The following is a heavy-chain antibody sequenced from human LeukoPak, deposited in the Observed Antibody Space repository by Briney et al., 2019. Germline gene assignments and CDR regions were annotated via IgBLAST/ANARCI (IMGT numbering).Heavy chain of an antibody. CDR1: GGSISSYY. CDR3: ARDGAPISTYYYDSSGPLDY. CDR2: IYISGST. J-gene: IGHJ4*02. D-gene: IGHD3-22*01. V-gene: IGHV4-4*07. Sequence: SETLSLTCTVSGGSISSYYWSWIRQPAGKGLEWIGRIYISGSTNYNPSLKSRVTMSVDTSKNQFSLKLSSVTAADTAVYYCARDGAPISTYYYDSSGPLDYWGQGTLVTVSS.